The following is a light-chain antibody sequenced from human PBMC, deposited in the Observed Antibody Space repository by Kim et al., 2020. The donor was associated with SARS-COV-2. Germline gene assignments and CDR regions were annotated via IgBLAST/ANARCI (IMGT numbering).Light chain of an antibody. Sequence: GQTVIIACSGDSSNIGSNTVNWHPQLPGTAPKLLIYDNNHRPSGVPYRFSCAKSGTSDSLAISGLQYEDEADYYCAAWDDTRKGVFGGGTQLTVL. V-gene: IGLV1-44*01. J-gene: IGLJ3*02. CDR1: SSNIGSNT. CDR3: AAWDDTRKGV. CDR2: DNN.